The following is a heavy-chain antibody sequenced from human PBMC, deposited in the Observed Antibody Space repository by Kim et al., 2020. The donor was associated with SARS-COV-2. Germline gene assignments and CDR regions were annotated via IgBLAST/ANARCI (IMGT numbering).Heavy chain of an antibody. Sequence: DSVKGRFTISRDNSKNTLYLQMNSLRAEDTAVYFCAKDLRYSSSPHYFDYWGQGTLVTVSS. J-gene: IGHJ4*02. V-gene: IGHV3-23*01. CDR3: AKDLRYSSSPHYFDY. D-gene: IGHD6-19*01.